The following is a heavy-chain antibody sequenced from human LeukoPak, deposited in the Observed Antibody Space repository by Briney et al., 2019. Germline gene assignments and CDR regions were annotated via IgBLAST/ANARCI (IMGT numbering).Heavy chain of an antibody. V-gene: IGHV1-3*02. CDR2: SSVGNGDS. Sequence: GASVKVSCKASGYTFTSYTIHWVRQAPGQSLEWMGWSSVGNGDSKCSQEFQGRVTLTRDTSATTAYLEVSSLRPEDMAVYYCARALYGSGVDYWGQGTLVTVSS. CDR3: ARALYGSGVDY. D-gene: IGHD3-10*01. J-gene: IGHJ4*02. CDR1: GYTFTSYT.